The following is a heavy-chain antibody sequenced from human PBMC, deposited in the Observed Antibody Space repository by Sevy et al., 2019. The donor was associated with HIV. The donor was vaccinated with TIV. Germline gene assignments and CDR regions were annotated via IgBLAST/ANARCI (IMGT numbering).Heavy chain of an antibody. CDR1: GGSISSSSYY. D-gene: IGHD3-10*01. J-gene: IGHJ4*02. CDR3: ARWVRGVIAYFDY. Sequence: SETLSLTCTVSGGSISSSSYYWGWIRQPPGKGLEWIGSIYYSGSTYYHPSLKSRVTISVDTSKNQFSLKLSSVTAADTALYYCARWVRGVIAYFDYWGQGTLVTVSS. V-gene: IGHV4-39*01. CDR2: IYYSGST.